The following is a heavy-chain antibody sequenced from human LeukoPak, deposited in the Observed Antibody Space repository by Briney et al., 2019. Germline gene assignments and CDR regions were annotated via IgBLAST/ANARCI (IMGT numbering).Heavy chain of an antibody. CDR1: GFTFSDHH. Sequence: GGSLRLSCAASGFTFSDHHMSWVRQAPGKGLEWVSVIYSGGSTYYADSVKGRFTISRDNSKNTLYLQMHSLRAEDTAVYHCAKEATPWGQGTLVTVSS. CDR2: IYSGGST. D-gene: IGHD5-12*01. CDR3: AKEATP. J-gene: IGHJ5*02. V-gene: IGHV3-53*01.